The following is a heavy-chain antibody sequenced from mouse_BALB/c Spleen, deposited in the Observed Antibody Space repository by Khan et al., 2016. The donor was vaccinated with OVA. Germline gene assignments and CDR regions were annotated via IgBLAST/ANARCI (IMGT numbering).Heavy chain of an antibody. D-gene: IGHD2-4*01. CDR3: ARKDYYDYDPFPY. CDR1: GYSITSEYA. J-gene: IGHJ3*01. V-gene: IGHV3-2*02. CDR2: INYSGHT. Sequence: EVQLQESGPGLVKPSQSLSLTCTVTGYSITSEYAWNWIRQFPGNKLEWMGYINYSGHTRFNPSLKSRTSITRDTSKNQFFLQLNSVNTEDTATYYCARKDYYDYDPFPYWGKGTLVTVSA.